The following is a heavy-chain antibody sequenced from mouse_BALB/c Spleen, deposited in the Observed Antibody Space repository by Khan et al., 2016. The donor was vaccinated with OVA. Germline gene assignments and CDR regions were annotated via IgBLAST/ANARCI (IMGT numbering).Heavy chain of an antibody. CDR2: IDPSDSET. V-gene: IGHV1-61*01. CDR1: GYTFTSYW. J-gene: IGHJ3*01. CDR3: ARREKYGYDPSWVAY. Sequence: QVQLKQSGAELVRPGASVKLSCKASGYTFTSYWMNWVKQRPGQGLEWIGMIDPSDSETHYNQMFKDKATLTVDKFSRTAYMQLSSLTSEDSAVYYCARREKYGYDPSWVAYWGQGTLVTVSA. D-gene: IGHD2-2*01.